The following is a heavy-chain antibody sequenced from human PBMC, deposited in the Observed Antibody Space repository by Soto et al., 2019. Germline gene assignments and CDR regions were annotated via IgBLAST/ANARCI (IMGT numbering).Heavy chain of an antibody. D-gene: IGHD3-22*01. Sequence: QVQLVESGGGVVQPGKSLRLSCAASGFTFNNYAMHWVRQAPGKGLEWVAIISNDGSTEDYADSVKGRFSISRDNSENTLSLQMNSLNAEDTAVYYCAGDHYDDSSGFNDYWGQGTLVTVSS. V-gene: IGHV3-30-3*01. CDR1: GFTFNNYA. CDR2: ISNDGSTE. J-gene: IGHJ4*02. CDR3: AGDHYDDSSGFNDY.